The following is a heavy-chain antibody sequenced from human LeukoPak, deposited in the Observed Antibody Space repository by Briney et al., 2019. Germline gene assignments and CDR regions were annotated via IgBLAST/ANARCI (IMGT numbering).Heavy chain of an antibody. V-gene: IGHV3-21*01. CDR1: GFTFSSYS. Sequence: PGGSLRLSCAASGFTFSSYSMNGVRQAPGKGLEWVSSISSSSSYIYYADSVKGRFTISRDNAKNSLYLQMNSLRAEDTAVYYCARDLSGSYYSTRYFDYWGQGTLVTVSS. D-gene: IGHD1-26*01. J-gene: IGHJ4*02. CDR3: ARDLSGSYYSTRYFDY. CDR2: ISSSSSYI.